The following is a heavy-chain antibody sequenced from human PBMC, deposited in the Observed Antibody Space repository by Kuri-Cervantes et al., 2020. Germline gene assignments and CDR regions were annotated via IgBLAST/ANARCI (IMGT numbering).Heavy chain of an antibody. Sequence: SETLSLTCTVSGGSISGHYWSWIRQAPGKGLEWIALISHNGSISYNPSLRSRATMSAGTSEHLFSLRLTSVTAADTATYYCARDMYYYDSSGWCYAFDIWGQGTMVTVSS. J-gene: IGHJ3*02. V-gene: IGHV4-59*11. CDR2: ISHNGSI. CDR3: ARDMYYYDSSGWCYAFDI. D-gene: IGHD3-22*01. CDR1: GGSISGHY.